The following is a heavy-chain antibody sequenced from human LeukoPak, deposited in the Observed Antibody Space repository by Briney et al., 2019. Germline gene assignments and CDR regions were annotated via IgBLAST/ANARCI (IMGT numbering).Heavy chain of an antibody. V-gene: IGHV4-30-4*08. CDR1: GGSISSGGYY. D-gene: IGHD3-3*01. J-gene: IGHJ5*02. CDR3: ARAFYDFWSGSIDGYFDP. CDR2: FYYSGST. Sequence: SQTLSLTCTVSGGSISSGGYYWSWIRQHPGKGLEWIGYFYYSGSTYYNPSLKSRVTISVDTSKNQFSLKLTSVTAADTAVYYCARAFYDFWSGSIDGYFDPWGQGTLVTVSS.